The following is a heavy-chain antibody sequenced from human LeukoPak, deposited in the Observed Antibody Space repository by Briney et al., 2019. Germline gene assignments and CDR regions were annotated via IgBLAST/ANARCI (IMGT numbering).Heavy chain of an antibody. Sequence: PSETLSLTCTVSGDSISSSGYYWSWIRQHPGKGLEWIGYIYYSGTTYYNPSLKSRVTISVDTSKNQFSLKLSSVTAADTAVYYCAKRHYYDSSGYHYYFDYWGQGTLVTVSS. J-gene: IGHJ4*02. CDR3: AKRHYYDSSGYHYYFDY. D-gene: IGHD3-22*01. CDR2: IYYSGTT. CDR1: GDSISSSGYY. V-gene: IGHV4-31*03.